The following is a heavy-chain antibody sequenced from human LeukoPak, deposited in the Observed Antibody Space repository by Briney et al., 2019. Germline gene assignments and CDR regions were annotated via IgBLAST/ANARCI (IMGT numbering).Heavy chain of an antibody. V-gene: IGHV1-18*01. CDR2: ISAYNGNT. CDR3: ARDRLYYYDSSGVPGY. J-gene: IGHJ4*02. Sequence: ASVKVSCKASGYTFTSYGISWGRQAPGQGLEWMGWISAYNGNTNYAQKLRGRVTMTTDTSTSTAYLELRSLRSDDTAVYYCARDRLYYYDSSGVPGYWGQGTLVTVSS. CDR1: GYTFTSYG. D-gene: IGHD3-22*01.